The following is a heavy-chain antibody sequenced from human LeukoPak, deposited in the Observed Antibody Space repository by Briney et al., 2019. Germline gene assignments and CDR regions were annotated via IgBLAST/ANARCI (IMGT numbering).Heavy chain of an antibody. CDR1: GGSISTYY. D-gene: IGHD6-13*01. Sequence: SETLSLTCTVSGGSISTYYWSWIRQRPGKGLEYIGYIYYSGSTNYNPSLKSRVTISVDTSKNQFSLKLSSVTAADTAVYYCARNKVAAGSDWFDPWGQGTLVTVSS. CDR2: IYYSGST. CDR3: ARNKVAAGSDWFDP. V-gene: IGHV4-59*08. J-gene: IGHJ5*02.